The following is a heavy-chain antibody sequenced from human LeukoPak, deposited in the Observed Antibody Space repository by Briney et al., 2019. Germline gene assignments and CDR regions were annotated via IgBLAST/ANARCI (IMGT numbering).Heavy chain of an antibody. CDR3: ARVVWGSYRYAN. CDR2: IYYSGST. D-gene: IGHD3-16*02. J-gene: IGHJ4*02. V-gene: IGHV4-59*01. Sequence: SETLSLTCTVSGGSISSYYWSWIRQPPGKGLEWIGYIYYSGSTNYNPSLKSRVTISVDTSKYQFSLKLSSMTAADTAVYYCARVVWGSYRYANWGQGTLVTVSS. CDR1: GGSISSYY.